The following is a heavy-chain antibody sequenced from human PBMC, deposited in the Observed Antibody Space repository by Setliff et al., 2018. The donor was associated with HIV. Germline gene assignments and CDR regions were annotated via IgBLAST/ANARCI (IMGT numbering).Heavy chain of an antibody. CDR1: GYNFISYW. J-gene: IGHJ3*02. D-gene: IGHD1-26*01. V-gene: IGHV5-51*01. CDR3: ARPRRPYSGSYYDGFDI. Sequence: GESLKISCKGSGYNFISYWIGWVRQIPGKGLECMGIIYPGDSDTRYSPSFQGQVTISADKSISTAYLQWSSLEASDTAMFYCARPRRPYSGSYYDGFDIWGQGTMVTVSS. CDR2: IYPGDSDT.